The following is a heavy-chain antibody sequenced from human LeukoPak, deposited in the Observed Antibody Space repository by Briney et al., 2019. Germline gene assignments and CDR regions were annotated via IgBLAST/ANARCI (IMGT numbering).Heavy chain of an antibody. CDR2: IYYSGST. CDR3: ARDRSSGYLLDY. V-gene: IGHV4-31*03. Sequence: SETLSLTCTVSGGSIGRGGYYWGWIRQHPGKGLEWIGYIYYSGSTYYNPSLKSRVTISVDTSKNQFSLKLSSVTAADTAVYYCARDRSSGYLLDYWGQGTLVTVSS. D-gene: IGHD3-22*01. CDR1: GGSIGRGGYY. J-gene: IGHJ4*02.